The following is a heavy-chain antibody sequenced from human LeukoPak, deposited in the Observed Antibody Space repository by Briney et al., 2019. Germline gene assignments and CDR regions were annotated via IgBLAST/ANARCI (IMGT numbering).Heavy chain of an antibody. D-gene: IGHD5-12*01. CDR3: ARPGERHYNGYYPFDY. V-gene: IGHV4-39*07. CDR1: GGSISSSTYY. J-gene: IGHJ4*02. CDR2: IYYSGST. Sequence: SETLSLTCTVSGGSISSSTYYWGWIRQPPGKGLEWIGSIYYSGSTNYNPSLKSRVTMSVDTPNNQFSLKLTSVTAADTAVYYCARPGERHYNGYYPFDYWGQGALVTVSS.